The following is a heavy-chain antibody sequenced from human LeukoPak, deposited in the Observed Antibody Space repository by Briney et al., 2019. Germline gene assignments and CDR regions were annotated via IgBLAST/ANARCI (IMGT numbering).Heavy chain of an antibody. CDR3: ARGGDYGDYGYFDL. J-gene: IGHJ2*01. V-gene: IGHV1-69*05. D-gene: IGHD4-17*01. CDR1: GGTFSSYA. Sequence: ASVKVSCKASGGTFSSYAISWVRQAPGQGLEWMGRIIPIFGTANNAQKFQGRVTSTTDESTSTAYMELSSLRSEDTAVYYCARGGDYGDYGYFDLWGRGTLVTVSS. CDR2: IIPIFGTA.